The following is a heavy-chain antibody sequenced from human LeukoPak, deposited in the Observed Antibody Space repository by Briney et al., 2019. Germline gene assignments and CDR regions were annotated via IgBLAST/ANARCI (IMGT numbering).Heavy chain of an antibody. CDR3: ARDRRPNHSAFSSGWHLPSYYFDY. V-gene: IGHV4-31*03. CDR1: GDSISSGGYY. J-gene: IGHJ4*02. D-gene: IGHD6-19*01. CDR2: IYYSGST. Sequence: SETLSLTCTVSGDSISSGGYYWSWIRQHPGKGLEWIGYIYYSGSTYYNPSLQSRITISVDTSKNQFSLKLSSVTAADTAVYYCARDRRPNHSAFSSGWHLPSYYFDYWGQGTLVTVSS.